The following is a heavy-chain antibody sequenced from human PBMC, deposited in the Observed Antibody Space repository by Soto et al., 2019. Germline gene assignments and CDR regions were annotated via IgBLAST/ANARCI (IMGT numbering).Heavy chain of an antibody. CDR2: IYPGDSDT. J-gene: IGHJ4*02. Sequence: GESLKISCKGSGFTFTSYWIAWVRQMPGKGLEWMGIIYPGDSDTSYSPSFQGQVTISADKSINTAYLQWSSLKASDTAMYYCAKHEGYCSSTTCSNFDYWGQGTPVTVSS. V-gene: IGHV5-51*01. CDR3: AKHEGYCSSTTCSNFDY. D-gene: IGHD2-2*01. CDR1: GFTFTSYW.